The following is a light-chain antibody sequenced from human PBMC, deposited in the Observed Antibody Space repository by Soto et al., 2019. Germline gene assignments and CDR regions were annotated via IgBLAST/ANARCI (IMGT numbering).Light chain of an antibody. Sequence: EIVLTQSPATLSVSPGERATLSCRASQSVSSNLAWYQQKPGQAPRLLIYSASTRAPGIPGRFSGSGSGTEFTLTVSSLQSEDFAVYYCQHYNHWPPWLTFGGGTKVEIK. CDR2: SAS. V-gene: IGKV3-15*01. J-gene: IGKJ4*01. CDR1: QSVSSN. CDR3: QHYNHWPPWLT.